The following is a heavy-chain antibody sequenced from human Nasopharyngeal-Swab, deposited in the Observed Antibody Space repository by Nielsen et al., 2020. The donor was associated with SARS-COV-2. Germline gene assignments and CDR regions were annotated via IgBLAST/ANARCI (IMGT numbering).Heavy chain of an antibody. CDR2: INAGNGNT. CDR3: ARDTSSSSTYYYGMDV. Sequence: ASVKVSCKTSGYTFTSYAMHWVRQAPGQRLEWMGWINAGNGNTKYSQKFQGRVTITRDTSASTAYMELSSLRSEDTAVYYCARDTSSSSTYYYGMDVWGQGTTVTVSS. V-gene: IGHV1-3*01. J-gene: IGHJ6*02. CDR1: GYTFTSYA. D-gene: IGHD6-6*01.